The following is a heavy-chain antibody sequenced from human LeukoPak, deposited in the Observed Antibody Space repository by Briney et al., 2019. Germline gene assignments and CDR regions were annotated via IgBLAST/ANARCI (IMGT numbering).Heavy chain of an antibody. V-gene: IGHV4-59*01. J-gene: IGHJ1*01. CDR1: GGSISSYY. Sequence: ETLCLTCTVSGGSISSYYWSWIRQPPGKGLEWIGYIYYSGSTNYKPSLKSRVTMSLNTSKNQFSLKLSSVTAADTAIYYCASHSATWYFQHWGQGNPVPVSS. CDR2: IYYSGST. CDR3: ASHSATWYFQH. D-gene: IGHD6-13*01.